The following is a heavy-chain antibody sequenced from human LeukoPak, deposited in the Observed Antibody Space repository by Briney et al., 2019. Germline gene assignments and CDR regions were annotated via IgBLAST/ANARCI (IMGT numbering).Heavy chain of an antibody. CDR1: GGTFSSYA. CDR3: ARGGYYYDSSGYSHLPDY. J-gene: IGHJ4*02. CDR2: IIPIVGTT. V-gene: IGHV1-69*13. D-gene: IGHD3-22*01. Sequence: ASVKVSCKASGGTFSSYAISWVRQAPGQGLEWMGGIIPIVGTTNYAQMFQGRVTITADESTSTAYMELSSLRSEGTAVYYCARGGYYYDSSGYSHLPDYWGQGTLVTVSA.